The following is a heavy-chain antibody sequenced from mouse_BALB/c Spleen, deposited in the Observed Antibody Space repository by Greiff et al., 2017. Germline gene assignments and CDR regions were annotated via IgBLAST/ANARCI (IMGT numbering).Heavy chain of an antibody. CDR1: GFTFTDYY. CDR3: ARDKNYGYVWYVEV. D-gene: IGHD1-2*01. CDR2: IRNNANGYTT. J-gene: IGHJ1*01. V-gene: IGHV7-3*02. Sequence: EVQGVESGGGLVQPGGSLRLSCATSGFTFTDYYMSWVRQPPGKALEWLGFIRNNANGYTTEYSASVKGRFTISRDNSQSILYLQMNTLRAEDSATYYCARDKNYGYVWYVEVWGAGTTVTVAS.